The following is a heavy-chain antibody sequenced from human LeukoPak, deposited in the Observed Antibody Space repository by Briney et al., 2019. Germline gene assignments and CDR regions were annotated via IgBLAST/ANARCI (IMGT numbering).Heavy chain of an antibody. CDR1: GFTFSSYE. Sequence: GGSLRLSCAASGFTFSSYEMNWVRQAPGKGLEWVSSISSSSSYIYYADSVKGRFTISRDNSKNTLYLQMNSLRAEDTAVYYCAKDTYYYDSSGCDYWGQGTLVTVSS. CDR3: AKDTYYYDSSGCDY. V-gene: IGHV3-21*01. J-gene: IGHJ4*02. D-gene: IGHD3-22*01. CDR2: ISSSSSYI.